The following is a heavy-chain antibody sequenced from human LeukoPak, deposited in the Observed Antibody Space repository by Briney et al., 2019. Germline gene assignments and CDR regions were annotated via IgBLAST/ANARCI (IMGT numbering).Heavy chain of an antibody. J-gene: IGHJ4*02. CDR3: ARDRTIGATGYFNY. CDR1: GFTFDDYG. V-gene: IGHV3-9*01. CDR2: ISWNSGNL. D-gene: IGHD6-13*01. Sequence: GGSLRLSCAASGFTFDDYGMHWVRQVPGKGLEWVSGISWNSGNLGYADSVKGRFTISRDNVKNSLHLQMNSLRSEDTALYYCARDRTIGATGYFNYWGQGTLVTVSS.